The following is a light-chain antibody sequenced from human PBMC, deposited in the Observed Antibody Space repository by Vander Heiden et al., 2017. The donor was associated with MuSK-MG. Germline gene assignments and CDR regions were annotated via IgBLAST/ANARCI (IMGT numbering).Light chain of an antibody. CDR1: QSISTF. CDR3: QQSYNIPYT. Sequence: IQMTQSPSSLSASIGDRVTITCRASQSISTFLSWYQQKSGKAPKLMLHTSSSLQSGVPSRFSGSGSGAEFTFIISGLQPEDFATYYCQQSYNIPYTFGQGTKVEI. V-gene: IGKV1-39*01. CDR2: TSS. J-gene: IGKJ2*01.